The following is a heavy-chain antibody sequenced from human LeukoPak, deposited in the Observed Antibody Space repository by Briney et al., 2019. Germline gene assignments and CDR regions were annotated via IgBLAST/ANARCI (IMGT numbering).Heavy chain of an antibody. CDR2: ISSSGSYI. J-gene: IGHJ4*02. Sequence: PGGSLRLSCVASGFTFDDYGMGWVRQAPGKGLEWVSSISSSGSYIYYADSVKGRFTISRDNTKNSLYLQMNSLRAEDTAVYYCARDRDPYYDYLWGSYRPSYFDDWGQGTLVTVSS. D-gene: IGHD3-16*02. CDR1: GFTFDDYG. CDR3: ARDRDPYYDYLWGSYRPSYFDD. V-gene: IGHV3-21*01.